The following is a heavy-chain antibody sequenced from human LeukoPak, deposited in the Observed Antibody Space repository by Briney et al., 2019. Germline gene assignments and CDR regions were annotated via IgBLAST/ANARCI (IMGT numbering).Heavy chain of an antibody. J-gene: IGHJ5*02. V-gene: IGHV1-18*01. CDR2: ISIYNGKT. D-gene: IGHD2-21*02. CDR1: GYRFTSYG. Sequence: GASVKVSCKTSGYRFTSYGISWVRQAPGQGLEWVGWISIYNGKTYYEQRFQDRVTVTTDTSTSTAYMELRNLRSDDTAVYYCARVCHIVVVTAEGGWFDPWGQGTLVTVSS. CDR3: ARVCHIVVVTAEGGWFDP.